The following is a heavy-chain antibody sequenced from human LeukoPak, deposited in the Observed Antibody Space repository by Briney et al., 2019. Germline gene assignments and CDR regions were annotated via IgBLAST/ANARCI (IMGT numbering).Heavy chain of an antibody. CDR3: ARHGDYVWGSYRYTGYFDY. CDR1: GFTFSSYG. D-gene: IGHD3-16*02. CDR2: IWYDGSNK. Sequence: GGSLRLSCAASGFTFSSYGMHWVRQAPGKGLEWVAVIWYDGSNKYYADSVKGRFTISRDNSKNTLYLQMNSLRAEDTAVYYCARHGDYVWGSYRYTGYFDYWGQGTLVTVSS. V-gene: IGHV3-33*01. J-gene: IGHJ4*02.